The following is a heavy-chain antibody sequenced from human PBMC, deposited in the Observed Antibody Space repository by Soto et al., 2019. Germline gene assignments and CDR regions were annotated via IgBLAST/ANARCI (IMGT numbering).Heavy chain of an antibody. CDR2: VPYTGAQT. D-gene: IGHD6-19*01. CDR3: PKGWGCIAVAGWTD. CDR1: GFNFGNYA. Sequence: EVQLLESGGGLVQPGGSLRLSCTASGFNFGNYAMGWARQAPGKGLEWLSSLAVPYTGAQTYYADSVAGRLTVSRDDYKNTWYLELNSLRAEDTDVYYCPKGWGCIAVAGWTDWGPGTLVTVSS. J-gene: IGHJ4*02. V-gene: IGHV3-23*01.